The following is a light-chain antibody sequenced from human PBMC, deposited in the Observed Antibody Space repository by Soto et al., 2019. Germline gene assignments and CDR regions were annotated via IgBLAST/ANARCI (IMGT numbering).Light chain of an antibody. Sequence: DIQLTQSPSFLSASVGDRVTISCRSIQGISAYLAWYQQKPGKAPKLLIYGASTLHSGVPSRFSGSASGTEFTLTSSSLQPEDFATYFCQQFNAYPLTFGGGTKLDIK. V-gene: IGKV1-9*01. CDR2: GAS. J-gene: IGKJ4*01. CDR1: QGISAY. CDR3: QQFNAYPLT.